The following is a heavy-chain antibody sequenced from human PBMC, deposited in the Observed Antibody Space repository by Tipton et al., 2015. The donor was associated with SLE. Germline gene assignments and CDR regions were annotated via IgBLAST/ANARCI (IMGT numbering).Heavy chain of an antibody. J-gene: IGHJ4*02. CDR1: GGSISSGDYY. CDR2: IYYGGST. D-gene: IGHD3-16*01. Sequence: TLSLTCTVSGGSISSGDYYWSWIRQPPGKGLEWIGYIYYGGSTYYNPSLKSRVTISVDTSKNQFSLKLSSVTAADTAVYYCARDRASHRMGGIDYWGQGTLVTVSS. V-gene: IGHV4-30-4*01. CDR3: ARDRASHRMGGIDY.